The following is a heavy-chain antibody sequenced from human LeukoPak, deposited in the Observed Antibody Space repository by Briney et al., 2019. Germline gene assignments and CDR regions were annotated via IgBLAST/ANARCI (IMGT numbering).Heavy chain of an antibody. CDR3: ARVSYSSGWFFDY. J-gene: IGHJ4*02. Sequence: GVLRLSCAASGFTFSSFNMSWVRQAPGKGLEWVSSISSISTYIYDADSVKGRFTISRDNAKNSLYPQMNSLRAEDTAVYYCARVSYSSGWFFDYWGQGTLVTVSS. D-gene: IGHD6-19*01. CDR1: GFTFSSFN. CDR2: ISSISTYI. V-gene: IGHV3-21*01.